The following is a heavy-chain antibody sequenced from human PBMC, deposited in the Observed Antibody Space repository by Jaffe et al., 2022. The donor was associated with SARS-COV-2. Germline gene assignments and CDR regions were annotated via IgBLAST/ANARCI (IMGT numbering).Heavy chain of an antibody. CDR1: GYTLSSHG. V-gene: IGHV7-4-1*02. CDR3: ARIDYGSGSQY. CDR2: INTNSGIP. Sequence: QVQLVQSGSELKKPGASVKVSCKASGYTLSSHGMIWVRQAPGHGLEWMGWINTNSGIPTYAQDFTGRLVFSLDISVNTAYLQITSLKTEDTAMYYCARIDYGSGSQYWGQGTLVTVSS. J-gene: IGHJ4*02. D-gene: IGHD3-10*01.